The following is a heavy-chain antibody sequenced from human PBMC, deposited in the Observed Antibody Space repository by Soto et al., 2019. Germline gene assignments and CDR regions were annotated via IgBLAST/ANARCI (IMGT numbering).Heavy chain of an antibody. Sequence: SETLSLTCTVSGGSISSYYWSWIRQPPGKGLEWIGYIYYSGSTNYNPSLKSRVTISVDTSKNQFSLKLSSVTAADTAVYYCASSRQWLVPSDSRGQGNLVTVSS. D-gene: IGHD6-19*01. CDR2: IYYSGST. CDR1: GGSISSYY. J-gene: IGHJ4*02. CDR3: ASSRQWLVPSDS. V-gene: IGHV4-59*01.